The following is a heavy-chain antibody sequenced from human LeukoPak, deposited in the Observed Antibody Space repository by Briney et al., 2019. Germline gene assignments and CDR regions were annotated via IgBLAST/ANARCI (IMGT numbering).Heavy chain of an antibody. CDR3: ARQDGSGWSKYSDY. V-gene: IGHV4-39*01. CDR1: GGSVNNSIYY. Sequence: SETLSLTCTVSGGSVNNSIYYWGWIRQPPGKGLEWIGNIYYSGSTYYNPSLNSRVTISVDASKNQFSLKLSSVTAADTALYYCARQDGSGWSKYSDYWGQGTLVTVSS. D-gene: IGHD6-19*01. CDR2: IYYSGST. J-gene: IGHJ4*02.